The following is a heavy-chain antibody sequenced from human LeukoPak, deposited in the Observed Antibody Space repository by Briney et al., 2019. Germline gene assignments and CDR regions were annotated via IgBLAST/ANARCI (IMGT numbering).Heavy chain of an antibody. CDR2: IYSGGTT. CDR3: AGRYDSSGYPLH. Sequence: GGSLRLSCAASGFTFSSYGMSWVRQAPGKGLEWVSVIYSGGTTYYADSIKGRFTISRDNSKNTLYLRMNSLRAEDTAVYYCAGRYDSSGYPLHWGQGTLVTVSS. CDR1: GFTFSSYG. J-gene: IGHJ4*02. V-gene: IGHV3-53*01. D-gene: IGHD3-22*01.